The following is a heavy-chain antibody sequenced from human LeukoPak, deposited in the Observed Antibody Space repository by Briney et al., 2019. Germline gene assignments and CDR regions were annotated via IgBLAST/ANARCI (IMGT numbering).Heavy chain of an antibody. D-gene: IGHD5-18*01. CDR3: AGGPDERYSSGPSDY. CDR1: GGSISSYY. CDR2: IYYSGST. Sequence: SETLSLTCTVSGGSISSYYWSWIRQPPGKGLEWIGYIYYSGSTNYNPSLKSRVTISVDTSKNQFSLKPSSVTAADTAVYYCAGGPDERYSSGPSDYWGQGTLVTVSS. V-gene: IGHV4-59*08. J-gene: IGHJ4*02.